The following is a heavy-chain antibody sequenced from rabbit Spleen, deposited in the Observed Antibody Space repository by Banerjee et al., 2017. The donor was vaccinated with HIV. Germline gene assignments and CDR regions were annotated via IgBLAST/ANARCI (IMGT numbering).Heavy chain of an antibody. V-gene: IGHV1S45*01. CDR3: ARDLVTAIGWNFAL. CDR2: IYVGGSGSI. D-gene: IGHD7-1*01. CDR1: GFSFSSSYW. Sequence: QEQLVESGGGLVQPEGSLTLTCTASGFSFSSSYWICWVRQAPGKGLEWIACIYVGGSGSIYYANWAKGRFTISKTSSPTVTLQMTSLTAADTATYFCARDLVTAIGWNFALWGQGTLVTVS. J-gene: IGHJ3*01.